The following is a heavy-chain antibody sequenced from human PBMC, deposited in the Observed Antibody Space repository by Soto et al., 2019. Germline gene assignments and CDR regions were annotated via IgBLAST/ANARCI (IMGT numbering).Heavy chain of an antibody. J-gene: IGHJ3*02. CDR3: ATSDPNIVVVAAGPNDAFDI. CDR2: ISSSSSTI. CDR1: GFTFSSYS. D-gene: IGHD2-15*01. V-gene: IGHV3-48*01. Sequence: GGSLRLSCAASGFTFSSYSMNWVRQAPGKGLEWVSYISSSSSTIYYADSVKGRFTISRDNAKNSLYLQMNSLRAEDTAVYYCATSDPNIVVVAAGPNDAFDIWGQGTMVTVSS.